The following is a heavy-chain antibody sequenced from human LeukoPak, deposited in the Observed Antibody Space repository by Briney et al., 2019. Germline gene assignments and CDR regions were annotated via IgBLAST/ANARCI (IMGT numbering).Heavy chain of an antibody. CDR1: GXSISSSSYY. CDR3: ARNVQGGGYSSSWYTFDY. Sequence: SETLSLTCTVSGXSISSSSYYWGWIRQPPGKGLEWIGSIYYSGSTYYNPSLKSRVTISVDTSKNQFSLKLSSVTAADTAVYYCARNVQGGGYSSSWYTFDYWGQGTLVTVSS. V-gene: IGHV4-39*01. CDR2: IYYSGST. D-gene: IGHD6-13*01. J-gene: IGHJ4*02.